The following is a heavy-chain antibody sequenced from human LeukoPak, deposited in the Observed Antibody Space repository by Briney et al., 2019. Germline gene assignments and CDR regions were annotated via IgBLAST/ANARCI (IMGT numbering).Heavy chain of an antibody. CDR3: ARDLRRNEDYGDNGYFDY. CDR1: GFTVSSNY. CDR2: IYSGGST. D-gene: IGHD4-23*01. V-gene: IGHV3-53*01. J-gene: IGHJ4*02. Sequence: QPGGSLRLSCAASGFTVSSNYMSWVRQAPGKGLEWVSVIYSGGSTYYADSVKGRFTISRDNSKNTLYLQMNSLRAEDTAVYYCARDLRRNEDYGDNGYFDYWGQGTLVTVSS.